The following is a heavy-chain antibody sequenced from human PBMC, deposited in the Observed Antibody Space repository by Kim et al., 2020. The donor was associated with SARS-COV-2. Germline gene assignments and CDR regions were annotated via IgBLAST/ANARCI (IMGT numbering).Heavy chain of an antibody. CDR1: GGTFSSYA. CDR2: IIPIFGTA. D-gene: IGHD5-12*01. Sequence: SVKVSCKASGGTFSSYAISWVRQAPGQGLEWMGGIIPIFGTANYAQKFQGRVTITADESTSTAYMELSSLRSEDTAVYYCARRGYRVEEFDYWGQGTLVTVSS. V-gene: IGHV1-69*13. CDR3: ARRGYRVEEFDY. J-gene: IGHJ4*02.